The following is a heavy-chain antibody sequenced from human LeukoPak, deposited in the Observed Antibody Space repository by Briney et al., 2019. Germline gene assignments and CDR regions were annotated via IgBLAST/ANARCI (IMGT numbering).Heavy chain of an antibody. Sequence: GGSLRLSCAASGFTFSSYSMNWVRQAPGKGLEWVAFIRYDGSNKYYADSVKGRFTISRDNSKNTLYLQMNSLRAEDTAVYYCAKDLRQVPYFDYWGQGTLVTVSP. CDR1: GFTFSSYS. J-gene: IGHJ4*02. CDR3: AKDLRQVPYFDY. V-gene: IGHV3-30*02. D-gene: IGHD4/OR15-4a*01. CDR2: IRYDGSNK.